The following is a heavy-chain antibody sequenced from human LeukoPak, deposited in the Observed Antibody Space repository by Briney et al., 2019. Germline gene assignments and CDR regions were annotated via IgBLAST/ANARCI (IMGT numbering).Heavy chain of an antibody. CDR1: GFNFSSSG. V-gene: IGHV3-30*18. Sequence: PGQSLRLSCAVSGFNFSSSGIHWVRQAPGKGLEWLAFILFDGSNTCYADSVKGRFTISRDNSKNTLYLHVNSLRADDTAVYYCAKGRAKYYYDSTAYYILDFWGQGTLVTVSS. D-gene: IGHD3-22*01. J-gene: IGHJ4*02. CDR2: ILFDGSNT. CDR3: AKGRAKYYYDSTAYYILDF.